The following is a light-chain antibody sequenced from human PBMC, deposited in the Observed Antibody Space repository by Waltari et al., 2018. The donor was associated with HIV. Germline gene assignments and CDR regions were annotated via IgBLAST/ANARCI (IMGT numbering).Light chain of an antibody. CDR3: QQYDDVPVT. J-gene: IGKJ3*01. CDR2: DAS. Sequence: QMTQSPSSLSASVGDRVTITCQASQDISSYLNWYQQKPGKAPKLLIYDASDLETGVPSRFSGSGSGTDFTFTISSLQPADIATYYCQQYDDVPVTFGPGTKVEIK. V-gene: IGKV1-33*01. CDR1: QDISSY.